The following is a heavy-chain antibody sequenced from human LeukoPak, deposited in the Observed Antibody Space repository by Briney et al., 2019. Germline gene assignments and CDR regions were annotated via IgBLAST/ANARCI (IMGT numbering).Heavy chain of an antibody. V-gene: IGHV3-7*01. CDR1: GFTLSSYT. Sequence: GGSLRLSCAASGFTLSSYTMVWLRQPPGKGLEWVANVKQDGTEKFYVDSVKGRFTISRDNGKNSLYLQMNSLRVEDTAIYYCARAGGTSWADYWGQGTLVTVSS. CDR2: VKQDGTEK. D-gene: IGHD6-13*01. J-gene: IGHJ4*02. CDR3: ARAGGTSWADY.